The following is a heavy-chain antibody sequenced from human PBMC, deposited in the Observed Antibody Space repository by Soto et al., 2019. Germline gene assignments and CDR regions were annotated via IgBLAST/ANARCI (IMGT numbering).Heavy chain of an antibody. CDR3: VRENSYYGMDV. V-gene: IGHV3-66*01. J-gene: IGHJ6*02. CDR1: GFTVSTDW. CDR2: IRGGGNT. Sequence: EVQLVESGGGLGQPGGSLRLSCAASGFTVSTDWMYWVRQAPGKGLEWVSVIRGGGNTFYADSVEGRFTISRDNSKNTVYLQMNGLRVEDTAMYYCVRENSYYGMDVWGQGTTVTVSS.